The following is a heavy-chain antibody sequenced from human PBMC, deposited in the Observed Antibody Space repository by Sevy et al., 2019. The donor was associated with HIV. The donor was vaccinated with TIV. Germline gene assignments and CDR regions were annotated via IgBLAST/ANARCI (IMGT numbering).Heavy chain of an antibody. CDR1: GVSISGYY. V-gene: IGHV4-59*01. CDR2: IYYSGMT. CDR3: ARAAAEYYYGMDV. D-gene: IGHD6-25*01. J-gene: IGHJ6*02. Sequence: SETLSLTCTVSGVSISGYYWSWIRQSPGKGLEWIGYIYYSGMTNYNPSLKSRVTISDDTSKNQFSLKLNSVTAADTAVYYCARAAAEYYYGMDVWGQGTKVTV.